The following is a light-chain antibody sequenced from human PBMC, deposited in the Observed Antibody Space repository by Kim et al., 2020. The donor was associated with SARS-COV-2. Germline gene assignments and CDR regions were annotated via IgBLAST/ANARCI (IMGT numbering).Light chain of an antibody. CDR3: NSRDSNDTVV. CDR1: SLRSYY. V-gene: IGLV3-19*01. Sequence: VALGQTVRITCQGDSLRSYYATWCQQKPGQAPIHVIYGKNNRPSGIPDRFSGSSSGNTASLTITGTQAGDEADYYCNSRDSNDTVVFGGGTKLTVL. J-gene: IGLJ2*01. CDR2: GKN.